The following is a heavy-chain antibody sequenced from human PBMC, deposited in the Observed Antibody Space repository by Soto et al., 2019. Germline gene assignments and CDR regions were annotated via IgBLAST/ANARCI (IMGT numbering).Heavy chain of an antibody. CDR2: ISATGTTT. D-gene: IGHD6-13*01. CDR3: ATYSSPFDY. CDR1: EFSFSSYA. Sequence: EVQLMESGGGFVQPGGSLRLSCAASEFSFSSYALNWVRQAPGKGLEWVSAISATGTTTYYADSVKGRFTISRDNSKRTLFLQMDSLSPEDTAVYYRATYSSPFDYWGQGTLVTVSS. V-gene: IGHV3-23*01. J-gene: IGHJ4*02.